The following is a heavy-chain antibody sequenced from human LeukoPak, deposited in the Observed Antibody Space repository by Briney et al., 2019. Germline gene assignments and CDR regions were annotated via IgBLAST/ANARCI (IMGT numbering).Heavy chain of an antibody. V-gene: IGHV3-21*01. Sequence: GGSLRLSCAASGFTFSNAWMSWVRQAPGKGLEWVSSISSSSSYIYYADSVKGRFTISRDNAKNSLYLQMNSLRAEDTAVYYCAREGYSYGPNAFDIWGQGTMVTVSS. CDR3: AREGYSYGPNAFDI. CDR2: ISSSSSYI. CDR1: GFTFSNAW. D-gene: IGHD5-18*01. J-gene: IGHJ3*02.